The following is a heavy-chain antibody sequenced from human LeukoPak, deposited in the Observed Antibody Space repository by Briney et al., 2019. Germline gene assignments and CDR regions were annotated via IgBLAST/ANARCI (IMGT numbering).Heavy chain of an antibody. V-gene: IGHV4-59*01. CDR1: GGFISSYY. J-gene: IGHJ3*02. CDR2: IYYSGST. Sequence: SETLSLTCTVSGGFISSYYWSWIRQPPGKGLEWIGYIYYSGSTNYNPSLKSRVTISVDTSKNQFSLKLSSVTAADTAVYYCARVHNDAFDIWGQGTMVTVSS. CDR3: ARVHNDAFDI.